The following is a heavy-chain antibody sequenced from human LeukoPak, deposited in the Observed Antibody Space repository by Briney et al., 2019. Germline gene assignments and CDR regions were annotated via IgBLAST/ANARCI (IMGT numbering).Heavy chain of an antibody. J-gene: IGHJ6*03. Sequence: GGSLRLSCAASGFTFSDYNMRWIRQAPGKGLEWVSSISRSGSTKYYADSVKGRFTIPRDNAKNSLFLQMNSLRAEDTAVYYCARVLRYCSGGNCYSGGLGYMDVWGKGTTVTISS. V-gene: IGHV3-11*01. CDR1: GFTFSDYN. CDR2: ISRSGSTK. D-gene: IGHD2-15*01. CDR3: ARVLRYCSGGNCYSGGLGYMDV.